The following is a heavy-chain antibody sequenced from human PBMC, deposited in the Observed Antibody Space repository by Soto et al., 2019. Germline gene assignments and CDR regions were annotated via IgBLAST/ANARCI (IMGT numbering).Heavy chain of an antibody. CDR2: ISYDGSNK. CDR3: AREPRRKYYFDY. V-gene: IGHV3-30-3*01. Sequence: GGSLRLSCAASGFTFSSYAMHWVRQAPGKGLEWVAVISYDGSNKYYADSVKGRFTISRDNSKNTLYLQMNSLRAEDTAVYYCAREPRRKYYFDYWGQGTLVTVSS. CDR1: GFTFSSYA. J-gene: IGHJ4*02.